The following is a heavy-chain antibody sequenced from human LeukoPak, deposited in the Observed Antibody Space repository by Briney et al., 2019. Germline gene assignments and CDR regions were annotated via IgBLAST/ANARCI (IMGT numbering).Heavy chain of an antibody. D-gene: IGHD1-26*01. J-gene: IGHJ4*02. Sequence: SETLSLTCTVSGGSITSADYYWSWIRQPAGKGLEWIGRVYTTGSTNYNPSLKSRVTISLDTSTNQFSLKLSSVTAADTAVYYCARHRSSGTYPLDYWGQGTLVTVSS. CDR1: GGSITSADYY. CDR2: VYTTGST. V-gene: IGHV4-61*02. CDR3: ARHRSSGTYPLDY.